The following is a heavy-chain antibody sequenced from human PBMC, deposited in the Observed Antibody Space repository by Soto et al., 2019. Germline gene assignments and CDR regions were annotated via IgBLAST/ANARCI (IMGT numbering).Heavy chain of an antibody. D-gene: IGHD2-8*01. V-gene: IGHV3-11*01. CDR2: ISFSGDVT. J-gene: IGHJ6*02. CDR3: ARENGHPGHNYAMDV. CDR1: RFSFSENY. Sequence: SLRTCFVSSRFSFSENYMSWLRQGPGKGLEWVSYISFSGDVTRYSDSVEGRFTVSRDNAKKSLYLQMNSLRVEDTAVYYCARENGHPGHNYAMDVWGQGTTVTVSS.